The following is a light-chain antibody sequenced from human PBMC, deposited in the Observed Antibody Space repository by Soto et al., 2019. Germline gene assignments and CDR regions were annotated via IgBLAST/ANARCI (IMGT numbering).Light chain of an antibody. CDR3: QQYSNWPQT. CDR1: QSVSSD. J-gene: IGKJ1*01. Sequence: EITMTQSPVILSVSPGERATLSCRASQSVSSDLAWYQQKPGQAPRLLIYAASSRATGVPGRFGGSGSGTEFTLTVSSLHSGEFAVYFCQQYSNWPQTVGQGTTVEI. CDR2: AAS. V-gene: IGKV3-15*01.